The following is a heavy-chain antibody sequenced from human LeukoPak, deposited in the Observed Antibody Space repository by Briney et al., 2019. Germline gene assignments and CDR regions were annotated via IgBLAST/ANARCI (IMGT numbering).Heavy chain of an antibody. D-gene: IGHD2-2*01. J-gene: IGHJ4*02. CDR1: GLTVSNNY. Sequence: PGGSLRLSCAVSGLTVSNNYMSWVRQAPGKGLEGGSVIYSGGTTYYADSVKGRFTISRDNSKNTLYLHMNSLRAEDTAVYYCARDRAPPTSWYFDYWGQGTLVTVPS. CDR3: ARDRAPPTSWYFDY. V-gene: IGHV3-66*01. CDR2: IYSGGTT.